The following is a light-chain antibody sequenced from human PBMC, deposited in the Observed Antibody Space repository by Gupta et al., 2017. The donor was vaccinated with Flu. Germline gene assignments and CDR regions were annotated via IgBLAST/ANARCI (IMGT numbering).Light chain of an antibody. CDR3: SAYKRNTLDVG. J-gene: IGLJ2*01. CDR1: SSDIGGYDF. V-gene: IGLV2-14*03. Sequence: QSALTQPASVSGSPGQSITISCTGTSSDIGGYDFVSWYQHHSGKAPKLMMYAVTSRPSRVPLRVAGSRSGNTASLTIXGXQAEDEXHYDCSAYKRNTLDVGVGGGTKLTVL. CDR2: AVT.